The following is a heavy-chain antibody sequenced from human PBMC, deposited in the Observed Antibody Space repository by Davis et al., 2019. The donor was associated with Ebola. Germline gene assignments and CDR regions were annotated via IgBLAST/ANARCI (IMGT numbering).Heavy chain of an antibody. V-gene: IGHV3-66*01. CDR1: GFSVSDNY. J-gene: IGHJ4*02. CDR3: AAVETGSAY. D-gene: IGHD1-1*01. CDR2: IFSGGKI. Sequence: GESLKISCAASGFSVSDNYMSWVRQAPGKGLEWVSSIFSGGKIFYADSVKGSFSISRDTSKNMLYLQMSSLRVEETGVYYCAAVETGSAYWGQGTLVTVSS.